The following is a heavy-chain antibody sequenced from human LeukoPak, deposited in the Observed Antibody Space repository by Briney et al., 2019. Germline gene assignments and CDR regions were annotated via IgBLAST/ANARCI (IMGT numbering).Heavy chain of an antibody. D-gene: IGHD3-3*01. Sequence: GGSLRLSCAASGFSLSNYWMHWFRQVPGKGLMWVSRVPNDGTSKGYADSVKGRFTTSRDDATNTLFLQMNSLRVEDTAVYYCATSGIGHYYFDFWGQGALVTVSS. CDR1: GFSLSNYW. V-gene: IGHV3-74*01. CDR3: ATSGIGHYYFDF. J-gene: IGHJ4*02. CDR2: VPNDGTSK.